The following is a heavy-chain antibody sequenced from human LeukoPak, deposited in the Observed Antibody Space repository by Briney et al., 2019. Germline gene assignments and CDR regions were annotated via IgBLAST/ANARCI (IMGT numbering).Heavy chain of an antibody. CDR2: ISSSGSTI. D-gene: IGHD4-17*01. V-gene: IGHV3-48*03. J-gene: IGHJ4*02. CDR1: GFTLSSYA. CDR3: ARRLRRNYFDY. Sequence: GGSLRLSCAASGFTLSSYAMSWVRQAPGKGLEWVSYISSSGSTIYYADSVKGRFTISRDNAKNSLYLQMNSLRAEDTAVYYCARRLRRNYFDYWGQGTLVTVSS.